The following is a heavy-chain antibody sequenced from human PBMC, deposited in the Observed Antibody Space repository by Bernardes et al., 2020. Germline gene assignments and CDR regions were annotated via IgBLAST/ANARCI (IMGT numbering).Heavy chain of an antibody. CDR2: MNPNSGNT. CDR1: GYTFTSYD. V-gene: IGHV1-8*01. CDR3: ARGRINIVVVPAAMVYGMDV. J-gene: IGHJ6*04. D-gene: IGHD2-2*01. Sequence: ASVKVSCKASGYTFTSYDINWVRQATGQGLEWMGWMNPNSGNTGYAQKFQGRVTMTRNTSISTAYMELSSLRSEDTAVYYCARGRINIVVVPAAMVYGMDVWGKGTTVTVSS.